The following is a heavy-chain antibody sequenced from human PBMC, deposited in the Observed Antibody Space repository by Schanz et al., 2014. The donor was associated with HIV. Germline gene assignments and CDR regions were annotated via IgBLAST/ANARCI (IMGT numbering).Heavy chain of an antibody. D-gene: IGHD3-16*02. J-gene: IGHJ6*02. CDR3: ARRRGWGSYRYFPYGLDV. CDR1: GYSFTSYD. Sequence: QVQLVQSEAEVQKPGASVKVSCKASGYSFTSYDINWVRQAPGQGLEWMGWMNPNRGNAGFAQNFQGRVTLTRDTSITTAYMELTSLRPEDTAVYYCARRRGWGSYRYFPYGLDVWGQGTTVTVSS. V-gene: IGHV1-8*02. CDR2: MNPNRGNA.